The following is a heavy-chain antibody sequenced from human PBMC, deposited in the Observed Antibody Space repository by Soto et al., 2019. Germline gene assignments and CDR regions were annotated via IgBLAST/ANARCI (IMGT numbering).Heavy chain of an antibody. J-gene: IGHJ4*01. D-gene: IGHD3-22*01. CDR1: GGSISSGGYY. Sequence: SETLSLTCTVSGGSISSGGYYWSWIRQHPGKGLEWIGHIYYGGSTYYNPSLKSRATISGDTSKNQFSLKLSSVTAADTAVYYCARGGYYYENSGQNAYDYWGQGILVTVSS. CDR3: ARGGYYYENSGQNAYDY. CDR2: IYYGGST. V-gene: IGHV4-31*03.